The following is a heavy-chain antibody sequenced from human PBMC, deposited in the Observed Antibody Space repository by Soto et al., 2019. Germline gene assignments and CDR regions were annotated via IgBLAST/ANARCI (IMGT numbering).Heavy chain of an antibody. V-gene: IGHV4-59*01. CDR3: AKEDDFLTGYIDY. CDR2: IYYTGST. D-gene: IGHD3-9*01. Sequence: SETLSLTCTVSGGSIKSYYWSWIRQPPGKGLGLIGYIYYTGSTNYNPSLKSRVTISLDTSKNQFSLKLTSVTAADTAVYYCAKEDDFLTGYIDYWGQGTLVTVSS. J-gene: IGHJ4*02. CDR1: GGSIKSYY.